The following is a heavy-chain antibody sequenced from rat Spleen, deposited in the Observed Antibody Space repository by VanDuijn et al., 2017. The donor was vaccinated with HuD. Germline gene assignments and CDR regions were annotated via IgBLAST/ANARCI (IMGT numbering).Heavy chain of an antibody. Sequence: EVQLVESGGGLVQPGRSMKLSCAASGLSFSNYDMAWVRQAPTKGLEWVAVISYDGSRTYYRDSVKGRFTISRDNAKSTLFLQMDSLRSEDTATYYCVRQGYLRDWYFDFWGPGTMVTVSS. D-gene: IGHD2-7*01. CDR1: GLSFSNYD. J-gene: IGHJ1*01. V-gene: IGHV5-29*01. CDR3: VRQGYLRDWYFDF. CDR2: ISYDGSRT.